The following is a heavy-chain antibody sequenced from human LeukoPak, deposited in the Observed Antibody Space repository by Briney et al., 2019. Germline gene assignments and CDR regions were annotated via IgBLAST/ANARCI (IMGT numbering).Heavy chain of an antibody. CDR1: GGTFSSYA. Sequence: ASVKVSCKASGGTFSSYAISWVRQAPGQGLEWMGGIIPIFGTANYAQKFQGRVTITADESTSTAYMELSSLRSEDSAVYYCAREGRYDFTTSWGQGTLVTVSS. D-gene: IGHD3-3*01. CDR2: IIPIFGTA. CDR3: AREGRYDFTTS. J-gene: IGHJ5*02. V-gene: IGHV1-69*01.